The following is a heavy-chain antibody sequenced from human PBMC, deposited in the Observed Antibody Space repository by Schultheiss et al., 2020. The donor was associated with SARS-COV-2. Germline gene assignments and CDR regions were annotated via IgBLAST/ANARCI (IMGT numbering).Heavy chain of an antibody. Sequence: SQTLSLTCAISWDSVSSNSAAWNWIRQSPSRGLEWLGRTYYRSKWYNDYAVSVKSRVTINPDTSKNLFSLQLNSVTPEDTAVYYCASTTGYSSSWYSYYYGMDVWGQGTTVTVSS. CDR2: TYYRSKWYN. CDR1: WDSVSSNSAA. V-gene: IGHV6-1*01. J-gene: IGHJ6*02. D-gene: IGHD6-13*01. CDR3: ASTTGYSSSWYSYYYGMDV.